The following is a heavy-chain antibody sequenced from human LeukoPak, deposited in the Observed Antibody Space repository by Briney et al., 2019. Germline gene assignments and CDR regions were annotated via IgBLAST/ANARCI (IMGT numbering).Heavy chain of an antibody. J-gene: IGHJ4*01. V-gene: IGHV1-69*04. D-gene: IGHD3-22*01. Sequence: AVKVSCKASGGTFSSYAISWVRQAPGQGLEWMGRIIPILGIANYGQKFQGRVTITADKSTSTAYMELSSLRSEDTAVYYCARNKYYYDSSGYSDCWGQGRLVSVSS. CDR3: ARNKYYYDSSGYSDC. CDR2: IIPILGIA. CDR1: GGTFSSYA.